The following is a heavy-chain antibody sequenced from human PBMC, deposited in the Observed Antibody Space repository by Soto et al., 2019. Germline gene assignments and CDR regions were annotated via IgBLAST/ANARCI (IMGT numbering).Heavy chain of an antibody. J-gene: IGHJ6*02. CDR3: ARVQGYCSSTSCYTGMDV. D-gene: IGHD2-2*02. CDR2: INPNSGGT. Sequence: ASVKVSCKASGYTFTGYYMHWVRQAPGQGLEWMGWINPNSGGTNYAQKFQGRVTMTRDTSISTAYMELSRLRSEDTAVYYCARVQGYCSSTSCYTGMDVWGQGTTVTVSS. V-gene: IGHV1-2*02. CDR1: GYTFTGYY.